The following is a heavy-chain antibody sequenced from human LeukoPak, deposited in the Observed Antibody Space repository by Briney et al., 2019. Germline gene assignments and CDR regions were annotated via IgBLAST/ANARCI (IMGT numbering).Heavy chain of an antibody. D-gene: IGHD3-3*01. V-gene: IGHV3-21*01. CDR1: GFTFSSYS. Sequence: PGGSLRLSCAASGFTFSSYSMNWVRQAPGKGLEWVSSISSSSTYIYYTDSVKGRLTISRDNAKNSLYLQMNSLRAEDTAVYYCARAVADLSFDYWGQGTLVTVSS. J-gene: IGHJ4*02. CDR3: ARAVADLSFDY. CDR2: ISSSSTYI.